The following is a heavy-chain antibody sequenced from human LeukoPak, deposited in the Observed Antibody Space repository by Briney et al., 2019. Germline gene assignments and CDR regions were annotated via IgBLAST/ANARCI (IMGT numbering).Heavy chain of an antibody. CDR1: GVTFIKNS. CDR2: VSNNVGIT. Sequence: GRTLRLSCAASGVTFIKNSMNWGRQGPGKGVERVAVVSNNVGITFYADSARGRLTISTDNSKTFLYLQMNNMTPGDPAVYFCAREMTMKVEFAFWGRGTLVTVSS. D-gene: IGHD2-15*01. J-gene: IGHJ4*01. CDR3: AREMTMKVEFAF. V-gene: IGHV3-30*04.